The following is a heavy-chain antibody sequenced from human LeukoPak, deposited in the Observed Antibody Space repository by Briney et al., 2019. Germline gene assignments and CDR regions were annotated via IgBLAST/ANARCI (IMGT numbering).Heavy chain of an antibody. J-gene: IGHJ4*02. V-gene: IGHV4-59*01. Sequence: SETLSLTCSVSGGSMSTYYWSWIRQPPGKGLEWIGYISYSGSTNYNPSLTSRVTISVDTSKKQFSLKLSSVTDADTAVYYCARGGDYTSGSYYNYWGQGTLVTVSS. CDR2: ISYSGST. CDR3: ARGGDYTSGSYYNY. CDR1: GGSMSTYY. D-gene: IGHD3-10*01.